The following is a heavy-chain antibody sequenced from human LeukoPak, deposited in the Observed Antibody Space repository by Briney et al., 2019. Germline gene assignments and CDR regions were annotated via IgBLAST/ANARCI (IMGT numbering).Heavy chain of an antibody. Sequence: GGSLRLSCAASGFTFYDYDMHWVRQAPGKGLEWGSGISWNSGTIDYEDSVKGRFTISRDNAKNSLYLQMNSLRAEDTALYYCATHPITAATDYWGQGTLVTVSS. D-gene: IGHD6-13*01. J-gene: IGHJ4*02. CDR2: ISWNSGTI. V-gene: IGHV3-9*01. CDR1: GFTFYDYD. CDR3: ATHPITAATDY.